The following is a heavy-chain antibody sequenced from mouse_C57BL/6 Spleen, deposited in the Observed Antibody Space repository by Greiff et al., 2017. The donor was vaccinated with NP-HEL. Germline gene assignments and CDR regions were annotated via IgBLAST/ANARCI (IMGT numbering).Heavy chain of an antibody. CDR2: IHPNSGST. Sequence: QVQLQQSGAELVKPGASVKLSCKASGYTFTSYWMHWVKQRPGQGLEWIGMIHPNSGSTNYNEKFKSKATLTVDKSSSTAYMQLSSLTSEDSAVYYGALTTVVATRYFDVWGTGTTVTVSS. V-gene: IGHV1-64*01. CDR3: ALTTVVATRYFDV. J-gene: IGHJ1*03. D-gene: IGHD1-1*01. CDR1: GYTFTSYW.